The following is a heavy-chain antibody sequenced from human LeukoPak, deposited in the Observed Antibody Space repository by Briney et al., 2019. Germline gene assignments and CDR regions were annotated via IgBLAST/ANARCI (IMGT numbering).Heavy chain of an antibody. Sequence: ASVKVSCKASGYTFTSYGIRWVRQAPGQGLEWMGWISAYNGNTNYAQKLQGRVTMTTDTSTSTAYMELRSLRSDDTAAYYCARVKRFLESLSYGMDVWGQGTTVTVSS. J-gene: IGHJ6*02. CDR2: ISAYNGNT. CDR3: ARVKRFLESLSYGMDV. D-gene: IGHD3-3*01. V-gene: IGHV1-18*01. CDR1: GYTFTSYG.